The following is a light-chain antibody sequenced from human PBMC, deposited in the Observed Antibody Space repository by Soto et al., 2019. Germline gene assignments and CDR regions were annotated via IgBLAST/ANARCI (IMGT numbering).Light chain of an antibody. V-gene: IGKV3-20*01. CDR3: QQYDSSHLT. CDR2: GTS. J-gene: IGKJ4*01. Sequence: ENVLMQSPGTLSLSPGERATLSCRASQNVISSYLAWYQQKPGQAPSLLVYGTSSRAAGIPDRFSGSGSGTDFTLTISRLEPEDFAVYYCQQYDSSHLTFGGGTKVEIK. CDR1: QNVISSY.